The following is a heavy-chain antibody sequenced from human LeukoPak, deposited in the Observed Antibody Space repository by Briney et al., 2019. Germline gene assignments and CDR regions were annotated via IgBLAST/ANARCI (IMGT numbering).Heavy chain of an antibody. J-gene: IGHJ4*01. V-gene: IGHV3-21*01. CDR1: GFSFSSYA. Sequence: GGSLRLSCAASGFSFSSYAMTWVRQAPGKGLQWVSSITTTSDYIYYSDSVKGRFTISRDNAKNSLYLQMNSLRAEDTAVYYCAKVADYGDYAPLGHWGQGTLATVS. CDR3: AKVADYGDYAPLGH. D-gene: IGHD4-17*01. CDR2: ITTTSDYI.